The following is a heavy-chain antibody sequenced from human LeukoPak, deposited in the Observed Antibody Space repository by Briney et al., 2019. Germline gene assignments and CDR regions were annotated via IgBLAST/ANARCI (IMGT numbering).Heavy chain of an antibody. J-gene: IGHJ4*02. CDR1: GGSISSYY. V-gene: IGHV4-4*07. CDR3: ARHIAVAGKAGFDY. D-gene: IGHD6-19*01. Sequence: PSETLALTCTVSGGSISSYYWSWIRQPAGKGLEWIGRIYTTGSTNYNASLKSRITMSVDTSKNQFSLKLSAVTAADTAVYYCARHIAVAGKAGFDYWGQGTLVTVSS. CDR2: IYTTGST.